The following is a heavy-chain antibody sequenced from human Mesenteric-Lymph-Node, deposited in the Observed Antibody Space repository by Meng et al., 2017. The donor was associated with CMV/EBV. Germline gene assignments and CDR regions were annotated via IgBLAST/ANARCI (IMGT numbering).Heavy chain of an antibody. Sequence: SQTLSLTCAISGDSVSSNSAAWNWIRQSPSRGLEWLGRTYYRSKWYNDYVGSVKSRITINSDTSKNQFSLKLNSVTATDTAVYYCARQTSGYTSSPHKFDSWGQGTLVTVSS. D-gene: IGHD6-13*01. J-gene: IGHJ5*01. CDR2: TYYRSKWYN. V-gene: IGHV6-1*01. CDR1: GDSVSSNSAA. CDR3: ARQTSGYTSSPHKFDS.